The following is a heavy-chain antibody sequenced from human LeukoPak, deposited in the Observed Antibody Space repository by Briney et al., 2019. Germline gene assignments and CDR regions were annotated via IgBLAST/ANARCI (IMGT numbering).Heavy chain of an antibody. CDR1: GGSISSYY. J-gene: IGHJ1*01. Sequence: SETLCLTCTVSGGSISSYYWSWIRQPPGKGLEWIGYIYYSGSTNYNPSLKSRVTISVDTSKNQFSLKLSSVTAADTAVYYCARGLGELHEYFQHWGQGTLVTVSS. CDR2: IYYSGST. CDR3: ARGLGELHEYFQH. V-gene: IGHV4-59*01. D-gene: IGHD1-26*01.